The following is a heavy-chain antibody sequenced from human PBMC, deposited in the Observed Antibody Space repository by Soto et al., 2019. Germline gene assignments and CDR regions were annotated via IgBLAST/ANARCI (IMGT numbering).Heavy chain of an antibody. V-gene: IGHV4-59*01. J-gene: IGHJ6*02. CDR1: GGSISSYY. CDR2: IYYSGST. CDR3: ARVPYDFWSRYPPYGIDV. Sequence: PSETLSLTCTVSGGSISSYYWSWIRQPPGKGLEWIGYIYYSGSTNYNPSLKSRVTISVDTSKNQFSLKLSSVTAADTAVYYCARVPYDFWSRYPPYGIDVWGQGPTIT. D-gene: IGHD3-3*01.